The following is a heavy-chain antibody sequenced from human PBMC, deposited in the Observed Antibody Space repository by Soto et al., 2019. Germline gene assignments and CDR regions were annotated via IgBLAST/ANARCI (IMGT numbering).Heavy chain of an antibody. CDR3: AREGYSSGGGPGAFDL. CDR1: GFLFDDYV. V-gene: IGHV3-9*01. Sequence: EAQLVESGGDLVQPGRSLRLSCAASGFLFDDYVMHWVRQAPGKGLEWVSGISWNSANTAHADSVRGRFTISRDNAKNSLFLQMISLRAEDTALYYCAREGYSSGGGPGAFDLWGQGTAVTVSS. D-gene: IGHD6-19*01. CDR2: ISWNSANT. J-gene: IGHJ3*01.